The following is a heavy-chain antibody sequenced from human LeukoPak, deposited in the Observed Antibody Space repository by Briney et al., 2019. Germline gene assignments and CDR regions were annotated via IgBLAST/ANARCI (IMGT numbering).Heavy chain of an antibody. CDR2: IYYNGSS. Sequence: SETLSLTCSVSGASISSFTYSWGWIRQPSVGGLEWIGIIYYNGSSYSSPSLKGRVTMSADTSKNQLSLTLTSVTAADTAVYYCARQTRYFHREGFQYGMDVWGQGTTVTVSS. CDR1: GASISSFTYS. CDR3: ARQTRYFHREGFQYGMDV. V-gene: IGHV4-39*01. J-gene: IGHJ6*02. D-gene: IGHD3-9*01.